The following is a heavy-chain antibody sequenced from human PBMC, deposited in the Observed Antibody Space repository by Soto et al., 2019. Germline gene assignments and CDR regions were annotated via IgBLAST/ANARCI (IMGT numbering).Heavy chain of an antibody. CDR2: ISYDGSNK. J-gene: IGHJ4*02. CDR3: ASAFFRIQLWERPIHY. Sequence: QVQLVESGGGVVQPGRSLRLSCAASGFTFSSYAMHWVRQAPGKGLEWVAVISYDGSNKYYADSVKGRFTISRDNSKNTLYLQMNSLRAEDTAVYYCASAFFRIQLWERPIHYWGQGTLVTVSS. V-gene: IGHV3-30-3*01. D-gene: IGHD5-18*01. CDR1: GFTFSSYA.